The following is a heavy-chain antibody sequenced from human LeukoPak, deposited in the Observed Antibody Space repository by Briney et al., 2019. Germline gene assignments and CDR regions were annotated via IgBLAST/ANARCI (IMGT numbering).Heavy chain of an antibody. CDR1: GYTFTSYY. Sequence: ASVKVSCKASGYTFTSYYMHWVRQAPGQGLEWMGIINPSGGSTSYAQKFQGRVTMTRDMSTSTVYMELSSLRPEDTAVYYCAXXXXXDYYYDSSGYPDYWGQGTLVTVSS. J-gene: IGHJ4*02. V-gene: IGHV1-46*01. D-gene: IGHD3-22*01. CDR2: INPSGGST. CDR3: AXXXXXDYYYDSSGYPDY.